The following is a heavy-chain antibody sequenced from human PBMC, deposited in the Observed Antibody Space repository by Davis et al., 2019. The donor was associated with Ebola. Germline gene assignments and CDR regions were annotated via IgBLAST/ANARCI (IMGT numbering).Heavy chain of an antibody. Sequence: MPSETLSLTCAVYGGSFSGYYWSWIRQPPGKGLEWIGEINHSGSTNYNPSLKSRVTISVDTSKNQFSLKLSSVTAADTAVYYCARGLAYDFWSGYPRGWFDPWGQGTLATVSS. D-gene: IGHD3-3*01. CDR3: ARGLAYDFWSGYPRGWFDP. V-gene: IGHV4-34*01. CDR1: GGSFSGYY. J-gene: IGHJ5*02. CDR2: INHSGST.